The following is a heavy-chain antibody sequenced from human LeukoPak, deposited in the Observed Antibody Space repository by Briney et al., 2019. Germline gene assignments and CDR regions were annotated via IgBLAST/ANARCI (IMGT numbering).Heavy chain of an antibody. V-gene: IGHV4-34*01. CDR1: RFTVSSNY. Sequence: PGGSLRLSCAASRFTVSSNYMSWVRQAPGKGLEWIGEINHSGSTNYNPSLKSRVTISVDTSKNQFSLKLSSVTAADTAVYYCARGRRYSSTIDYWGQGTLVTVSS. CDR3: ARGRRYSSTIDY. D-gene: IGHD6-19*01. J-gene: IGHJ4*02. CDR2: INHSGST.